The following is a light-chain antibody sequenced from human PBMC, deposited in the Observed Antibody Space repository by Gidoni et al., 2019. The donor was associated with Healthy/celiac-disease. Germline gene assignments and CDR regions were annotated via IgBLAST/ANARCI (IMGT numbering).Light chain of an antibody. Sequence: YDLTQPPSVSGSPGQTASITCSGDKLGDKFACWYQQKPGQSPVLVIYQDSKRPSGIPERFSGSNSGNTATLTISGTQAMDEADYYCQAWDSSTAVVFGGGTKLTVL. CDR3: QAWDSSTAVV. CDR1: KLGDKF. J-gene: IGLJ2*01. CDR2: QDS. V-gene: IGLV3-1*01.